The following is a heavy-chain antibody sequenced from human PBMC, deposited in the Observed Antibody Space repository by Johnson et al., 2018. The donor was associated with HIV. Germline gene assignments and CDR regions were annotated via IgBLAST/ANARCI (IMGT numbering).Heavy chain of an antibody. J-gene: IGHJ3*02. CDR3: ARGGIRGYSYGPGAFDI. CDR2: IYSGGST. Sequence: VQLVESGGGLIQPGGSLRLSCAASGFTVSSNYMSWVRQAPGKGLEWVSVIYSGGSTYYADSVKGRFTISRDNSKNTLYLQMNSLSAEDTAVYYCARGGIRGYSYGPGAFDIWGQGTMVTVSS. D-gene: IGHD5-18*01. V-gene: IGHV3-53*01. CDR1: GFTVSSNY.